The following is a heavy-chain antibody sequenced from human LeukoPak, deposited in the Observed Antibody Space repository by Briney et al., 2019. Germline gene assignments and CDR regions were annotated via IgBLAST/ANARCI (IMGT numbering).Heavy chain of an antibody. CDR1: GFTFSSYS. Sequence: GGSLRLSCAASGFTFSSYSMNWVRQARGKGLEWVSSISSSSSYIYYADSVKGRFTISRDNAKNSLYLQMNSLRAEDTAVYYCASPLTVAGRGTDYWGQGTLVTVSS. D-gene: IGHD6-19*01. V-gene: IGHV3-21*01. CDR2: ISSSSSYI. CDR3: ASPLTVAGRGTDY. J-gene: IGHJ4*02.